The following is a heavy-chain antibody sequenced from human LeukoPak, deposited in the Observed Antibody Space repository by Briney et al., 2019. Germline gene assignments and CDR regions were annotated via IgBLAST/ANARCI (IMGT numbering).Heavy chain of an antibody. D-gene: IGHD5-12*01. Sequence: TGGSLRLSCAASGFTFSSYGMNWVRQAPGKGLEWVSSISSSESYIYYADSVKGRFTISRDNAKTSLYLQMNSLRAEDTAVYYCARYDRLVATTDMDVWGKGTTVTVSS. CDR2: ISSSESYI. J-gene: IGHJ6*03. CDR3: ARYDRLVATTDMDV. V-gene: IGHV3-21*01. CDR1: GFTFSSYG.